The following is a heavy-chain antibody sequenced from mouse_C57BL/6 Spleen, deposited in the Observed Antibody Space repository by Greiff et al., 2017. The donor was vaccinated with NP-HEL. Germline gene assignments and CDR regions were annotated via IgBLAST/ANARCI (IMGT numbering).Heavy chain of an antibody. Sequence: VQLQQPGAELVRPGTSVKLSCKASGYTFTSYWMHWVKQRPGQGLEWIGVIDPSDSYTNYNQKFKGKATLTVDTSSSTAYMQLSSLTSEDSAVYYCARRAYGSSYVYYFDYWGQGTTLTVSS. D-gene: IGHD1-1*01. CDR3: ARRAYGSSYVYYFDY. CDR2: IDPSDSYT. CDR1: GYTFTSYW. V-gene: IGHV1-59*01. J-gene: IGHJ2*01.